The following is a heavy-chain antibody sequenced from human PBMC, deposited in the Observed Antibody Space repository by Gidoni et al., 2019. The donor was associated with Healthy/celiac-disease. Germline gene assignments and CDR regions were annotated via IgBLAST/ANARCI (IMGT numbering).Heavy chain of an antibody. Sequence: QVQLVQSVAEVQKPGSSVKVSCKAPGGPFSSYALSCVRQAPGQGLEWMGGIIPIFGTANYAQKFQGRVTITADESTRTAYMELSSLRSEDTAVYYCARGLYDSLTLGGYYGMDVWGQGTTVTVSS. J-gene: IGHJ6*02. CDR3: ARGLYDSLTLGGYYGMDV. CDR1: GGPFSSYA. CDR2: IIPIFGTA. V-gene: IGHV1-69*01. D-gene: IGHD3-9*01.